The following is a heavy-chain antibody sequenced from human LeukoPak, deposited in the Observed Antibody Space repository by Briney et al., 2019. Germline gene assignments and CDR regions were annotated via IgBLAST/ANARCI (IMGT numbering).Heavy chain of an antibody. J-gene: IGHJ4*02. CDR2: IDYSWST. CDR3: ARHGGSWTFDY. D-gene: IGHD6-13*01. V-gene: IGHV4-59*08. Sequence: SETLSLTCTVAGGSISSYYWSWIRQPPGKGLERIGYIDYSWSTIYNPSFKSRVTISVDTSKTQFSLKLSSVTAADTAVYYCARHGGSWTFDYWGQGTLVTVSS. CDR1: GGSISSYY.